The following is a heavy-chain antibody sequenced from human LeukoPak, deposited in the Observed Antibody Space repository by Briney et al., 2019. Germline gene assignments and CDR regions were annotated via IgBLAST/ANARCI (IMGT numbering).Heavy chain of an antibody. J-gene: IGHJ6*02. CDR1: GGASSADH. CDR2: INHSGNT. CDR3: ARFGESSSWYYFFGMDV. D-gene: IGHD6-13*01. V-gene: IGHV4-34*01. Sequence: PSETLSLTCGVFGGASSADHWSWIRQSPGGGLVWIGEINHSGNTNYNPSLKSRVIISVDTSKNQFSLKLTSVTAADTGIYYCARFGESSSWYYFFGMDVWGQGTTVTVSS.